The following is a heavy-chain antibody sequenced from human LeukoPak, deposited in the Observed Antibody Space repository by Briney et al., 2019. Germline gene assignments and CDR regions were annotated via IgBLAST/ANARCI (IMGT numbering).Heavy chain of an antibody. CDR1: GFTFSDYY. CDR3: ARDLSGVTGYTYGRGIDY. J-gene: IGHJ4*02. CDR2: ISSSGSTI. D-gene: IGHD5-18*01. V-gene: IGHV3-11*04. Sequence: GGSLRLSCAASGFTFSDYYMSWIRQAPGKGLEWVSYISSSGSTIYYADSVKGRFTISRDNAKNSLYLQMNSLRAEDTAVYYCARDLSGVTGYTYGRGIDYWGQGTLVTVSS.